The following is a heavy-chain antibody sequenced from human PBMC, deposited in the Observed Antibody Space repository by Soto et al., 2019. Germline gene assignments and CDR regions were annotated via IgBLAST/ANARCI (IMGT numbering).Heavy chain of an antibody. Sequence: ASVKVSCKVSGYTLTELSLYWVRHAPGKGLEWMGGFDPEDGETIYAQKFQGRVTMTEDTSTDTAYMELSSLRAEDTAVYYCARDLVVPAEDEYYFDYSGQGTLVTVSS. CDR2: FDPEDGET. V-gene: IGHV1-24*01. J-gene: IGHJ4*02. CDR1: GYTLTELS. CDR3: ARDLVVPAEDEYYFDY. D-gene: IGHD2-2*01.